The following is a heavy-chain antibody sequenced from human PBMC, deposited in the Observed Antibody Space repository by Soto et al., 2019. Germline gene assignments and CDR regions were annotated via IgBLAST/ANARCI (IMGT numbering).Heavy chain of an antibody. J-gene: IGHJ5*02. V-gene: IGHV3-74*01. CDR2: INSDGSST. Sequence: GGSLRLSCAASGFTFSSYWMHWVRQAPGKGLVWVSRINSDGSSTSYADSVKGRFTISRDNAKNTLYLQMNSLRAEDTAVYYCARGGDLSGYGRLGYNWFDPWGQGTLVTVSS. D-gene: IGHD5-12*01. CDR1: GFTFSSYW. CDR3: ARGGDLSGYGRLGYNWFDP.